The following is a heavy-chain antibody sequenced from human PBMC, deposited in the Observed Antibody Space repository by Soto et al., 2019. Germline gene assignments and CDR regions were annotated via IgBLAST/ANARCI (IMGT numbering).Heavy chain of an antibody. V-gene: IGHV3-30*18. CDR2: ISYDGSNK. CDR3: AKGLGEQWLVRRAGYFDY. CDR1: GFTFSSYG. J-gene: IGHJ4*02. Sequence: QVQLVESGGGVVQPGRSLRLSCAASGFTFSSYGMHWVRQAPGKGLEWVAVISYDGSNKYYADSVKGRFTISRDNSKNPLYLQMNSLRAEDTAVYYCAKGLGEQWLVRRAGYFDYWGQGTLVTVSS. D-gene: IGHD6-19*01.